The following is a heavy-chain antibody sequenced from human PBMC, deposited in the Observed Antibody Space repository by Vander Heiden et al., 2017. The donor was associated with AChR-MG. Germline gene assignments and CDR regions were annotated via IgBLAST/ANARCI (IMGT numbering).Heavy chain of an antibody. V-gene: IGHV3-30*02. J-gene: IGHJ3*02. CDR1: GFTFTSHG. CDR2: IRYVGSNK. D-gene: IGHD2-15*01. CDR3: AKDHCSGGSCYSGHGPDI. Sequence: QVQLVESGAGVVQPGGSLRPSCPASGFTFTSHGMHWVLQAPGKGLEWVAFIRYVGSNKYYADSMKDRFTISRDNSKNTLYLQMNSLRAEDTAVYYCAKDHCSGGSCYSGHGPDIWGQGTMVTVSS.